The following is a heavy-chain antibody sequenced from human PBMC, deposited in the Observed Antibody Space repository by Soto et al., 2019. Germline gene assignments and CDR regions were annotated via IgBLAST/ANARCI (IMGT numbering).Heavy chain of an antibody. V-gene: IGHV3-74*01. Sequence: PGGSLRLSCAASGFIFKMYWMLWVRQTPGKGLVWISRIYNDGSYTDYADSVKGRFTISRDNVNDTLYLQMNNLRAEDSGLYYRTRGPRPISTGTGAYWGQGTQVTVSS. CDR2: IYNDGSYT. CDR1: GFIFKMYW. J-gene: IGHJ4*02. D-gene: IGHD3-10*01. CDR3: TRGPRPISTGTGAY.